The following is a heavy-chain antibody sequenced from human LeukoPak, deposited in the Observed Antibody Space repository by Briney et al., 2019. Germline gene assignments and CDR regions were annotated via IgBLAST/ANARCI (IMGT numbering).Heavy chain of an antibody. V-gene: IGHV4-39*07. Sequence: SETLSLTCTVSGGSISSSSYYWGWIRQPPGKGLEWIGRIYTSGSTNYNPSLKSRVTISVDTSKNQFSLKLSSVTAADTAVYYCARVQMVIAPQRGAFDIWGQGTMVTVSS. CDR2: IYTSGST. CDR1: GGSISSSSYY. J-gene: IGHJ3*02. CDR3: ARVQMVIAPQRGAFDI. D-gene: IGHD2-15*01.